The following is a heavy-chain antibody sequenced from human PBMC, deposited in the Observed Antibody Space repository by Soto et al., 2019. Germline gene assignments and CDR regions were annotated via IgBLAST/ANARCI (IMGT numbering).Heavy chain of an antibody. D-gene: IGHD6-13*01. CDR3: AKDSLPTIAASGTVY. CDR1: GFTFSSYA. V-gene: IGHV3-23*01. Sequence: EMQLLESGGGMVQPGESLRLSCVASGFTFSSYAMSWVRQVPGKGLEWVAVITGRDTFTEYAESVKGRFNISRDNSRNTLYLQMNSLRAEDKARYYCAKDSLPTIAASGTVYWGQGTLVTVSS. J-gene: IGHJ4*02. CDR2: ITGRDTFT.